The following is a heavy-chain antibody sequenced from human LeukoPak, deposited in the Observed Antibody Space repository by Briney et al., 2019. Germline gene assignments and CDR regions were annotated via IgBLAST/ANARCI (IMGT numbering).Heavy chain of an antibody. CDR2: ISLTGLT. J-gene: IGHJ4*02. CDR3: ARGGDYGDYGDY. V-gene: IGHV4-4*02. CDR1: GGSISNTNW. Sequence: SGTLSLTCGVSGGSISNTNWWSWVRQFPGQGLEWIGEISLTGLTHYNPSLESRVTISVDTSKNQFSLKLSSVTAADTAVYYCARGGDYGDYGDYWGQGTLVTVSS. D-gene: IGHD4-17*01.